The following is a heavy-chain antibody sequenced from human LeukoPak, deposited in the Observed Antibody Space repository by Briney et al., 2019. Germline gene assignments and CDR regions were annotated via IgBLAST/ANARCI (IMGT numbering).Heavy chain of an antibody. CDR2: INQDGTEK. D-gene: IGHD3-22*01. Sequence: PGGSLRLSCAASGFTLGNYCMTWVRQAPRKGLEWVANINQDGTEKNYMDSVKGRFIISRDNAQSSLFLQMNSLRAEDTAIYYCARLALEGEESSVYRSFDYWGQGTLVTVSS. CDR1: GFTLGNYC. CDR3: ARLALEGEESSVYRSFDY. V-gene: IGHV3-7*05. J-gene: IGHJ4*02.